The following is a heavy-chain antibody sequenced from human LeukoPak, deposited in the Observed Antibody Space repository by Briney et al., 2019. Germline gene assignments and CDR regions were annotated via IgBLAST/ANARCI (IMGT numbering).Heavy chain of an antibody. CDR1: GYTFTGYY. J-gene: IGHJ6*02. V-gene: IGHV1-2*02. D-gene: IGHD3-22*01. Sequence: ASVKVSCKASGYTFTGYYMHWVRQAPGQGLEWMGWINPNSGGTNYAQKFQGRVTMTRDTSISTAYMELSRLRSDDTAVYYCAREVGVYYYDSSGHKNYYYYGMDVWGQGTTVTVSS. CDR2: INPNSGGT. CDR3: AREVGVYYYDSSGHKNYYYYGMDV.